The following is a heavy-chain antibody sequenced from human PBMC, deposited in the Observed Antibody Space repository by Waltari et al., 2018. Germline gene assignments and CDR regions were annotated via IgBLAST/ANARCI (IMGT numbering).Heavy chain of an antibody. CDR1: GFTFSSYW. Sequence: EVQLVESGGGLVQPGGSLRLSCAASGFTFSSYWMSWVRQAPGKGPEWVANIKQDGSEKYYVDSVKGRFTISRDNAKNSLYLQMNSLRAEDTAVYYCARVSSHVIVATIFGLVATGGNRADFDYWGQGTLVTVSS. CDR2: IKQDGSEK. D-gene: IGHD5-12*01. CDR3: ARVSSHVIVATIFGLVATGGNRADFDY. V-gene: IGHV3-7*04. J-gene: IGHJ4*02.